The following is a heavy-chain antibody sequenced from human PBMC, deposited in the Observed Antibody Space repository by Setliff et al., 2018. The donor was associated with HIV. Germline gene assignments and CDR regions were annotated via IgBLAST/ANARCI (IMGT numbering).Heavy chain of an antibody. D-gene: IGHD3-22*01. J-gene: IGHJ4*02. V-gene: IGHV1-2*04. Sequence: WASVKVSCKASGYTFTAYYIHWVRQAPGQGLEWMGWINPNSGDTNYAQKFQGWVTMTRDTSISTAYMELSRLRSDDTAVYYCATSSTPGLFRHDYWGQGTLVTVSS. CDR3: ATSSTPGLFRHDY. CDR1: GYTFTAYY. CDR2: INPNSGDT.